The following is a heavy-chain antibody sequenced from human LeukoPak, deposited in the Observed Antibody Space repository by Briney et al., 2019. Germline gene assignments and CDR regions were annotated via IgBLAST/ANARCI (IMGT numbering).Heavy chain of an antibody. CDR1: GFTFSTSW. J-gene: IGHJ4*02. D-gene: IGHD3-16*01. CDR3: ARAHLSRLPDY. Sequence: GGSLRLSCAASGFTFSTSWMTWVRQAPGQGLEWVGWINPNSGGTNYAQKFQGRVTMTRDTSISTAYMELSRLRSDDTAVYYCARAHLSRLPDYWGQGTLVTVSS. CDR2: INPNSGGT. V-gene: IGHV1-2*02.